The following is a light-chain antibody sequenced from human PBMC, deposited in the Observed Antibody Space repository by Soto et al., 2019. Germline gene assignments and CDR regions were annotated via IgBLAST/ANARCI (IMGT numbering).Light chain of an antibody. CDR1: QSVSSSY. V-gene: IGKV3-20*01. J-gene: IGKJ2*01. CDR2: GAS. CDR3: QQYGSSPQNT. Sequence: EIVLTQSPGTLSLSPGERATLSCRASQSVSSSYLAWYQQKPGQAPRLLIYGASSMATGRRDRFSGSGYGTDFTLTISRLEPEDFAVYYCQQYGSSPQNTFGQGTKLEIK.